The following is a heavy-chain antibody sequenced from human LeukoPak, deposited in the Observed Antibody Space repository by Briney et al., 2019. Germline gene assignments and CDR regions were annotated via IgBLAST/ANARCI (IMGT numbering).Heavy chain of an antibody. V-gene: IGHV1-69*13. CDR3: ARDWGKRWLQSWRAFDI. J-gene: IGHJ3*02. D-gene: IGHD5-24*01. Sequence: ASVKVSCKASGGTFSSYAISWVRQAPGQGLEWMGGIIPIFGTANYAQKFQGRVTITADESTSTAYMELSSLRSEDTAVYYCARDWGKRWLQSWRAFDIWGQGTVVTVSS. CDR1: GGTFSSYA. CDR2: IIPIFGTA.